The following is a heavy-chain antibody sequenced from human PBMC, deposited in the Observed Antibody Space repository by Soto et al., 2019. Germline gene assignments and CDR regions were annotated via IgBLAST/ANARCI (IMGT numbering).Heavy chain of an antibody. CDR3: AREWNPLNWFDP. V-gene: IGHV3-48*02. J-gene: IGHJ5*02. CDR1: GFTFSSYS. CDR2: ISSSSSTI. Sequence: EVQLVESGGGLVQPGGSLRLSCAASGFTFSSYSMNWVRQAPGKGLEWVSYISSSSSTIYYADSVKGRFTISRDNAKKSLYLQMNSLRDEDTAVYYCAREWNPLNWFDPWGQGTLVTVSS. D-gene: IGHD1-1*01.